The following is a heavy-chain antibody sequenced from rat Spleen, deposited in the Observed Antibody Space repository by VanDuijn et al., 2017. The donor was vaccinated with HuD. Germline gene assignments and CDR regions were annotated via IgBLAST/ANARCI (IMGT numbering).Heavy chain of an antibody. CDR1: GFSLSNYG. D-gene: IGHD1-1*01. V-gene: IGHV2-13*01. J-gene: IGHJ2*01. CDR3: TRDRLQWFDY. Sequence: QVQLKESGPGLVQPSQTLSLTCTVSGFSLSNYGVIWIRQPPGKGLEWMGLIWGNGNTNYNSALKSRLSISRDTSKSQVFLKMNSLQTEDTAIYYCTRDRLQWFDYWGQGVMVTVSS. CDR2: IWGNGNT.